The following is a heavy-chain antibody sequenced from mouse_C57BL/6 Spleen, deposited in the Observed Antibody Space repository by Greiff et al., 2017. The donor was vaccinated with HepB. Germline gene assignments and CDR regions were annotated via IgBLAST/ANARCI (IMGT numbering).Heavy chain of an antibody. J-gene: IGHJ1*03. Sequence: VQLQQSGAELVKPGASVKLSCKASGYTFTEYTIHWVKQRSGQGLEWIGWFYPGSGSIKYNEKFKDQATLTADKSSSTVYMELSSLTSEDSAVYICAIHEAPHYYGSSYWYFDVWGTGTTVTVSS. CDR3: AIHEAPHYYGSSYWYFDV. CDR2: FYPGSGSI. D-gene: IGHD1-1*01. CDR1: GYTFTEYT. V-gene: IGHV1-62-2*01.